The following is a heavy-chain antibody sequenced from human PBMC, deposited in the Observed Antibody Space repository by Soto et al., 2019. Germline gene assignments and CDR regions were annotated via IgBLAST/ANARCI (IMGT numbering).Heavy chain of an antibody. D-gene: IGHD2-2*01. CDR1: GFTFDDYA. Sequence: EVQLVESGGGLVQPGRSLRLSCAASGFTFDDYAMHWVRQAPGKGLEWVSGISWHSGSICYADSVKGRFTISSDNAKNSLYLQMNRLRAEDTALYYCAKVGPSDCSSTSCQYFDYLGQGTLVTVSS. V-gene: IGHV3-9*01. CDR3: AKVGPSDCSSTSCQYFDY. J-gene: IGHJ4*02. CDR2: ISWHSGSI.